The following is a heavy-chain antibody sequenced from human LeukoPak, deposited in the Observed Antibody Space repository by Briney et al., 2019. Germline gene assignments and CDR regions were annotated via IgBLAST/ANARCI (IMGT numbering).Heavy chain of an antibody. V-gene: IGHV3-64D*06. D-gene: IGHD1-20*01. CDR3: VKGVITGTLLSR. CDR1: GFTFSSYA. Sequence: GGSLRLSCSVSGFTFSSYAMHWVRQAPGKGLEYVSAISSNGGSTYYADSVKGRFTISRDNSKNTLYLQMSSLRAADTAVYYCVKGVITGTLLSRWGQGTLVTVSS. CDR2: ISSNGGST. J-gene: IGHJ4*02.